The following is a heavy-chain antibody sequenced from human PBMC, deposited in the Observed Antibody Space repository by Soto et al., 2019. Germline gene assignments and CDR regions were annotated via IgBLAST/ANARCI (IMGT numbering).Heavy chain of an antibody. CDR1: GDSFSTFT. V-gene: IGHV1-69*01. D-gene: IGHD3-10*01. J-gene: IGHJ4*01. CDR2: IVPIFQTA. Sequence: QVQLVQSGAEVKRPGSSVRVSCKASGDSFSTFTLTWMRQAPGQGLEWMGGIVPIFQTANYPRKFQGRHTTTAHESSTTSYMELSSLLSEDTAMYFCATTRDLTSGGAFDYWGHGTLVTVS. CDR3: ATTRDLTSGGAFDY.